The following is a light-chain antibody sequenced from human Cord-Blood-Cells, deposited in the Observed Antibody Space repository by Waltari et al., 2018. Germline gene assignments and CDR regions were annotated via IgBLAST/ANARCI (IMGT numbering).Light chain of an antibody. J-gene: IGLJ1*01. Sequence: QSALTQPASVSGSPAQSITISCTGTSSAVGGYNYVSWYQQHPGKAPKLMIYDVSNRPSGVSNRFSGSKSGNTASLTISGLQAEDEADYYCSSYTSSSTPYVFGTGTKVTVL. CDR2: DVS. CDR3: SSYTSSSTPYV. CDR1: SSAVGGYNY. V-gene: IGLV2-14*01.